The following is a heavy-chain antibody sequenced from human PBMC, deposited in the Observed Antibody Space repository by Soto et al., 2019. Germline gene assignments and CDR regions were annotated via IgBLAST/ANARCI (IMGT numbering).Heavy chain of an antibody. CDR1: GGSLSYRY. J-gene: IGHJ6*03. Sequence: QVQLQESGPGLVNPSETLSLTCIVSGGSLSYRYWSWIRQPPGKELEWIAYIYYSGSTNYSPSLRNRLTVSVDTAKNQFSLKLTSVTAADTATYYCARTIDDGYMDVWGKGTTVTVSS. V-gene: IGHV4-59*11. CDR2: IYYSGST. CDR3: ARTIDDGYMDV.